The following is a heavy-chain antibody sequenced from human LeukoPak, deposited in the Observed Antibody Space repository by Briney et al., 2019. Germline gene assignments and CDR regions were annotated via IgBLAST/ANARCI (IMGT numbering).Heavy chain of an antibody. CDR2: IKPDGTTK. CDR3: ARSIPYGTTWYGRSDY. J-gene: IGHJ4*02. V-gene: IGHV3-7*03. D-gene: IGHD6-13*01. Sequence: GGSLRLSCAASGFPFSSYSMTWVRQAPGKGLEWVANIKPDGTTKFYVDSVKGRFTISRDNALNSLYLQMNSLRAEDTAIYYCARSIPYGTTWYGRSDYWGQGTLVTVS. CDR1: GFPFSSYS.